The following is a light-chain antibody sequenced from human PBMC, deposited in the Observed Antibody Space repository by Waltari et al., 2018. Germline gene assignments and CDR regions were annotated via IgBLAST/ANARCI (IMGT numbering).Light chain of an antibody. CDR3: QQYGSSVMYT. CDR1: QSLTRRY. CDR2: GAS. J-gene: IGKJ2*01. Sequence: VLTQSPDTLSLSPGERATLSCRASQSLTRRYLAGYQQKPGQAPRLLIYGASNRAAGSPYRFSGSGSGTDFTLTISRLEPEDSAVYYCQQYGSSVMYTFGQGTKLEIK. V-gene: IGKV3-20*01.